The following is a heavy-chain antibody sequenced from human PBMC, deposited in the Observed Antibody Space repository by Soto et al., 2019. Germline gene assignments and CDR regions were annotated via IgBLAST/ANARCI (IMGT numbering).Heavy chain of an antibody. V-gene: IGHV4-61*01. CDR2: IYYSGST. CDR3: AISERREESYDAFDI. J-gene: IGHJ3*02. CDR1: GCSIIRGHYY. Sequence: LSXTCSLSGCSIIRGHYYWSCIRQPPGKGLEWIGNIYYSGSTNYNPSLKSRVTISVDTSKNQFSLKLSSVTAADTAVYYCAISERREESYDAFDIWGQGTMVTVSS.